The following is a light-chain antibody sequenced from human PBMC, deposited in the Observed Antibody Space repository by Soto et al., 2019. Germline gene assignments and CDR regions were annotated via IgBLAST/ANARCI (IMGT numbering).Light chain of an antibody. Sequence: IQLTQSPSSLSASVGDRVTITCRASQGISSYLAWYQQKPGKAPKVLIYAASTLQSGVPSRFSGSGSGTDFTLTYSSLQPEDFATYYCQQPNSYPRTVGGGTKVEIK. V-gene: IGKV1-9*01. CDR3: QQPNSYPRT. CDR2: AAS. J-gene: IGKJ4*01. CDR1: QGISSY.